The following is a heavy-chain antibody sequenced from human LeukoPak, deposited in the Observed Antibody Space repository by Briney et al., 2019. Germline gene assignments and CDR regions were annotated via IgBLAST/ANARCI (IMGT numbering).Heavy chain of an antibody. CDR2: ISSSGSTI. V-gene: IGHV3-11*01. J-gene: IGHJ6*02. CDR3: ARDSGAKSSTYGMDV. D-gene: IGHD2-2*01. Sequence: GGSLRLSCAASGFTFSDYYMSWIRQAPGKGLEWVSYISSSGSTIYYAGSVKGRFTISRDNAKNSLYLQMNSLRAEDTAVYYCARDSGAKSSTYGMDVWGQGTTVTVSS. CDR1: GFTFSDYY.